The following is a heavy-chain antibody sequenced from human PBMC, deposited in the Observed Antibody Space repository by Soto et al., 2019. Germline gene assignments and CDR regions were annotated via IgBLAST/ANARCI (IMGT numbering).Heavy chain of an antibody. J-gene: IGHJ4*02. Sequence: SVEVSCKASGGTFSSYAISWVRQAPGQGLEWMGGIIPIFGTANYAQKFQGRVTITADESTSTAYMELSSLRSEDTAVYYCAKVSPLTGYYPFDYWGQGTLVTVS. D-gene: IGHD3-9*01. V-gene: IGHV1-69*13. CDR2: IIPIFGTA. CDR3: AKVSPLTGYYPFDY. CDR1: GGTFSSYA.